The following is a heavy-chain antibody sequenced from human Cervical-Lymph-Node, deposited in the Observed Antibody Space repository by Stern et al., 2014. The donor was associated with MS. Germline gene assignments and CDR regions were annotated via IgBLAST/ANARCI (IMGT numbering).Heavy chain of an antibody. J-gene: IGHJ4*02. CDR3: ARDHSTGWYFFDF. CDR1: GFTFSNYW. V-gene: IGHV3-74*01. CDR2: LNSDGSKT. D-gene: IGHD6-19*01. Sequence: VQLVQSGGGLVQPGGSLRLSCAASGFTFSNYWMHWVREVPGKGLVWVSRLNSDGSKTNYAGSVKGRFTISRDNAKNTLWLQMNSLRAEDTAVYYCARDHSTGWYFFDFWGQGTLVTVSS.